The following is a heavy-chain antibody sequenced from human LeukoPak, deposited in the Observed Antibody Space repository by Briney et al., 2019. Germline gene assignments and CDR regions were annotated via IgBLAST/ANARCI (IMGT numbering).Heavy chain of an antibody. CDR1: GFTFSNAW. CDR2: IMSKSDGGTT. Sequence: GGSLRLSCAASGFTFSNAWMSGVRQAPGKGLEWGGRIMSKSDGGTTAYGAPMKGRFAISRDDSKNTLYLQLKGLEPEDTAVYYCTTASVTMVRGVINPDAFDVWGLGTMVIVSS. CDR3: TTASVTMVRGVINPDAFDV. V-gene: IGHV3-15*01. D-gene: IGHD3-10*01. J-gene: IGHJ3*01.